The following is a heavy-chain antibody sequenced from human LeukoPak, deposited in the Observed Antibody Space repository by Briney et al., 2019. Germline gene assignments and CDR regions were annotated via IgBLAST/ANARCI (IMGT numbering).Heavy chain of an antibody. V-gene: IGHV4-34*01. D-gene: IGHD3-22*01. CDR3: ARGAQTYYDKAPVDY. CDR2: INHSGST. CDR1: GGSFSGYY. Sequence: SETLSLTCAVYGGSFSGYYWSWIRQPPGKGLEWIGEINHSGSTNYNPSLKSRVTISVDTSRSQFSLKLNSMTAADTAVYCSARGAQTYYDKAPVDYWGQGTLVTVSS. J-gene: IGHJ4*02.